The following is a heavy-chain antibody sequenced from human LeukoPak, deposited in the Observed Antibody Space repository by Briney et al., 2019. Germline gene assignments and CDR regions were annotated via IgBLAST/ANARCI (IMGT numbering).Heavy chain of an antibody. CDR3: ARGGLRYFDWLLSLDY. D-gene: IGHD3-9*01. CDR1: GFTFSSYS. CDR2: ISSSSTI. Sequence: GGSLRLSCAASGFTFSSYSMNWVRQAPGKGLEWVSYISSSSTIYYADSVKGRFTISRDNAKNSLYLQMNSLRAEDTAVYYCARGGLRYFDWLLSLDYWGQGTLVTVSS. V-gene: IGHV3-48*01. J-gene: IGHJ4*02.